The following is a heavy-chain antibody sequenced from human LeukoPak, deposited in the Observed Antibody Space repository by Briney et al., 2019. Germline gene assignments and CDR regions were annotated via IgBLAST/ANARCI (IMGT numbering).Heavy chain of an antibody. D-gene: IGHD6-13*01. J-gene: IGHJ3*02. CDR3: ARRSSWYGDAFDI. Sequence: GGSLRLSCTASGFTFGDYAMSWVRQAPGKGLEWVANIKQDGSEKYYVDSVKGRFTISRDNAKNSLYLQMNSLRAEDTAVYYCARRSSWYGDAFDIWGQGTMVTVSS. V-gene: IGHV3-7*01. CDR1: GFTFGDYA. CDR2: IKQDGSEK.